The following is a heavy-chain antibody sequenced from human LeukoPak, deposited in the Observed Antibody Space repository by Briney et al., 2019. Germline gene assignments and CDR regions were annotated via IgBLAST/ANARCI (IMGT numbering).Heavy chain of an antibody. V-gene: IGHV1-2*02. J-gene: IGHJ4*02. CDR3: ARVSLRSSPSKWQPGGY. CDR1: GYTFTGYY. Sequence: GASVKVSCKASGYTFTGYYMHWVRQAPGQGLEWMGWINPNSGGTNYAQKFQGGVTMTRDTSISTAYMELSRLRSDDTAVYYCARVSLRSSPSKWQPGGYWGQGTLVTVSS. CDR2: INPNSGGT. D-gene: IGHD6-6*01.